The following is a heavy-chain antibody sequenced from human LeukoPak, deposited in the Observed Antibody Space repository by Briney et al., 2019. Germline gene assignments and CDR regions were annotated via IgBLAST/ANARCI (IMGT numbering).Heavy chain of an antibody. Sequence: SETLSLTCTVSGGSISSSSYYWGWIRQPPGKGLEWIGSIYYSGSTYYNPSLKSRVTISVDTSKNQFSLKLSSVTAADTAVYYCARGVLGSSSNFFDYWGQGTLVTVSS. J-gene: IGHJ4*02. CDR3: ARGVLGSSSNFFDY. V-gene: IGHV4-39*07. D-gene: IGHD6-6*01. CDR1: GGSISSSSYY. CDR2: IYYSGST.